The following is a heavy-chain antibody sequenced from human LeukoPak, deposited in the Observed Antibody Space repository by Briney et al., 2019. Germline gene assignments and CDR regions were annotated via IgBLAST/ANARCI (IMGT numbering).Heavy chain of an antibody. D-gene: IGHD4-17*01. J-gene: IGHJ5*02. V-gene: IGHV3-23*01. Sequence: GGSLRLSCAASGFSFNTYAMSWVRQAPGKGLEWVSAISNTGGSTYYADSVKGRFTISRDTSKNTLYLQINSLRVEDTAVYYCIVFGDSNHWGQGTLVTVSS. CDR2: ISNTGGST. CDR3: IVFGDSNH. CDR1: GFSFNTYA.